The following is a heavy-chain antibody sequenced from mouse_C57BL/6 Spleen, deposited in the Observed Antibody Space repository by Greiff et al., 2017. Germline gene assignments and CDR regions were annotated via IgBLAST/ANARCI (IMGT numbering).Heavy chain of an antibody. D-gene: IGHD2-4*01. J-gene: IGHJ2*01. Sequence: EVKLQESGGGLVKPGGSLKLSCAASGFTFSSYAMSWVRQTPEKRLEWVATISDGGSYTYYPDNVKGRFTISRDNAKNNLYLQMSHLKSEDTAMYYCARYDYDGEYYFDYWGQGTTLTVSS. CDR2: ISDGGSYT. V-gene: IGHV5-4*03. CDR3: ARYDYDGEYYFDY. CDR1: GFTFSSYA.